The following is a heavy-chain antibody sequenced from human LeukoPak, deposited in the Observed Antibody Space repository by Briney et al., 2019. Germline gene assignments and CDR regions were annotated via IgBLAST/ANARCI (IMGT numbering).Heavy chain of an antibody. D-gene: IGHD3-16*01. Sequence: SETLSVTCAVYGGSFSGYYWSWIRQPPGKGLEWIGEINHSGRTNYNPSLKSRVTISVDTSKNQFSLKLSSVTAADTAVYYCARTLRVQYFDYWGQGTLVTVSS. CDR3: ARTLRVQYFDY. CDR2: INHSGRT. J-gene: IGHJ4*02. V-gene: IGHV4-34*01. CDR1: GGSFSGYY.